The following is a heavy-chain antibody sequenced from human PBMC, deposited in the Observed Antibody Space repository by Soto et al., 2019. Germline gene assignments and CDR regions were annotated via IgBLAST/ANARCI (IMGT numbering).Heavy chain of an antibody. CDR2: ISYDGSNK. Sequence: GSLRLSCAASGFTFSSYGMHWVRQAPGKGLEWVAVISYDGSNKYYADSVKGRFTISRDNSKNTLYLQMNSLRAEETAVYYCAKDAGVPVTIFGVVLTSNYGMDVWGQGTTVTVSS. D-gene: IGHD3-3*01. CDR1: GFTFSSYG. V-gene: IGHV3-30*18. J-gene: IGHJ6*02. CDR3: AKDAGVPVTIFGVVLTSNYGMDV.